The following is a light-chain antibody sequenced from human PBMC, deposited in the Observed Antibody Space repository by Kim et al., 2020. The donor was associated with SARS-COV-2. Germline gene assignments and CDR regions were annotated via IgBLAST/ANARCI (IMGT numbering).Light chain of an antibody. V-gene: IGKV1-39*01. CDR1: QTISIY. CDR3: QRSYGTPIT. J-gene: IGKJ5*01. CDR2: AAS. Sequence: DIQLTQSPSCLSASVGDRVTITCRASQTISIYLNWYQLRPGKAPKLLIYAASGLQSGVPSRFSGSGSATDFTLTISSLQPDDFATYYCQRSYGTPITFGQGTRLEI.